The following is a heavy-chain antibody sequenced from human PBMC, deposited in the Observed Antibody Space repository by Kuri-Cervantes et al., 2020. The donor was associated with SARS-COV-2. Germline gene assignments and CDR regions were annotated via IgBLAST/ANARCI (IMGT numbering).Heavy chain of an antibody. CDR2: VSAYGGTP. V-gene: IGHV1-18*01. CDR1: GYNSNVYG. D-gene: IGHD2-2*01. CDR3: ARDIVVVPTDPPFRFDY. Sequence: ASVKVSCKTSGYNSNVYGVTWVRQAPGQGLEWMGWVSAYGGTPTYAQKFQGRVTFSTDTFTTTSYMELRRLRSDDTAVYYCARDIVVVPTDPPFRFDYWGQRTVVTVSS. J-gene: IGHJ4*02.